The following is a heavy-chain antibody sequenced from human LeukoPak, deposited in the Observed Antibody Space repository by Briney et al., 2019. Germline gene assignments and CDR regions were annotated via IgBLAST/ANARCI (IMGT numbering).Heavy chain of an antibody. CDR3: ARDRDSSHRVPGH. CDR2: INPNSGGT. D-gene: IGHD6-13*01. V-gene: IGHV1-2*02. J-gene: IGHJ4*02. Sequence: ASVKVSCKASGYTFTGYYMHWVRQAPGQGREWMGWINPNSGGTNYAQKFQGRVTMTRDTSISTAYMELSRLRSDDTAVYFCARDRDSSHRVPGHWGQGTLVTVSS. CDR1: GYTFTGYY.